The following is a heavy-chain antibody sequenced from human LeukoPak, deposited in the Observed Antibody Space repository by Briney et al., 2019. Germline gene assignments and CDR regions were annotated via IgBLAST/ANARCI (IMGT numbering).Heavy chain of an antibody. D-gene: IGHD6-19*01. CDR2: IKQDGSEK. J-gene: IGHJ4*02. Sequence: GGSLRLSCAASGFTFSSYWMSWVRQAPGKGLEWVANIKQDGSEKYYVDSVKGRFTISRDNAKNSLYLQMNSPRAEDTAVYYCARVAVAGTGYFDYWGQGTLVTVSS. CDR3: ARVAVAGTGYFDY. V-gene: IGHV3-7*01. CDR1: GFTFSSYW.